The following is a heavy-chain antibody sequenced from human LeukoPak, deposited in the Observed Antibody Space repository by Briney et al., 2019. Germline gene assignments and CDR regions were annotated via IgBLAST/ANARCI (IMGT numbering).Heavy chain of an antibody. CDR2: ISYDGSNK. D-gene: IGHD3-9*01. V-gene: IGHV3-30*18. CDR3: AKDPKTEGYFDWLLYY. J-gene: IGHJ4*02. CDR1: GFTFSSYG. Sequence: GRSLRLSCAASGFTFSSYGMHWVRQAPGKGLEWVAVISYDGSNKYYADSVKGRFTISRDNSKNTLYLQMNSLRAEDTAVYYCAKDPKTEGYFDWLLYYWGQGTLVTVSS.